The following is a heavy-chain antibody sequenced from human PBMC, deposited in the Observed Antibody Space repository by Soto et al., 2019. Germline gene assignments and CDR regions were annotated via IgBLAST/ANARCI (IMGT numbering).Heavy chain of an antibody. V-gene: IGHV1-8*01. Sequence: QVQLVQSGAEVKKPGASVKVSCKASGYTFTSYDINWVRQATGQGLAWMGWMNPNSGNTGYAQKFQGRVTMTRNTSISTAYMELSSLRSEDTAVYCCASLPWANYYYSGMDVWGQGTTVTDSS. J-gene: IGHJ6*02. CDR2: MNPNSGNT. CDR1: GYTFTSYD. CDR3: ASLPWANYYYSGMDV. D-gene: IGHD7-27*01.